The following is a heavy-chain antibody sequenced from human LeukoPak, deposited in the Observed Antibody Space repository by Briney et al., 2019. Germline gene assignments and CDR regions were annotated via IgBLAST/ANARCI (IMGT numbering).Heavy chain of an antibody. CDR3: ARHLPSRHYYDSSGYHDAFDI. D-gene: IGHD3-22*01. V-gene: IGHV4-30-4*01. J-gene: IGHJ3*02. Sequence: KPSETLSLTCTVSGGSISSGDYYWSWIRQPPGKGLEWIGYIYYSGSTYYNPSLKSRVTISVDTSKNQFSLKLSSVTAADTAVYYCARHLPSRHYYDSSGYHDAFDIWGQGTMVTVSS. CDR1: GGSISSGDYY. CDR2: IYYSGST.